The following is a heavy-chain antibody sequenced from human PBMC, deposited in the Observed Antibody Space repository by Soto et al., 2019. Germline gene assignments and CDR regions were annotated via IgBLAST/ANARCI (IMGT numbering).Heavy chain of an antibody. Sequence: PSETLSLTCTVSGASVSSGSYYWSWIRQPPGKGLEWIGYIYYSGSPKYNPSLKSRVTMSVDTSKNQFSLRLSSMTVADTAVYYCARKYEGGDFWRGYSNQVHYYGMDVWGQGTTVTVSS. CDR2: IYYSGSP. D-gene: IGHD3-3*01. J-gene: IGHJ6*02. V-gene: IGHV4-61*01. CDR3: ARKYEGGDFWRGYSNQVHYYGMDV. CDR1: GASVSSGSYY.